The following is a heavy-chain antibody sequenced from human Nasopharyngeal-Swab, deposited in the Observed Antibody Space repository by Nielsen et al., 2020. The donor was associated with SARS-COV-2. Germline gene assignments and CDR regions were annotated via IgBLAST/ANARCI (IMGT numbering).Heavy chain of an antibody. J-gene: IGHJ4*02. Sequence: GESLKISCAASGFTFSSYAMHWVRQAPGKGLEYVSAISNNGGSTYYANSVKGRFTISRDNSKNTLYLQMGSLRAEDMAVYYCARASGSGSFDYWGQGTLVTVSS. D-gene: IGHD3-10*01. CDR3: ARASGSGSFDY. CDR2: ISNNGGST. CDR1: GFTFSSYA. V-gene: IGHV3-64*01.